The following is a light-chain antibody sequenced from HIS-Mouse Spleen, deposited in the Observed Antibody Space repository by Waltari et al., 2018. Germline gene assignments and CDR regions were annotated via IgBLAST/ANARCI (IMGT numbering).Light chain of an antibody. CDR1: QSVSSN. CDR3: QQYNNWPPRYT. V-gene: IGKV3-15*01. Sequence: DIVMTQSPATLSVSPGERATLHCRSSQSVSSNLAWYQQKPGQAPRRLIYGASPRATGIPARFSGSGSGTEFTLTISSLQSEDFAVYYCQQYNNWPPRYTFGQGTKLEIK. CDR2: GAS. J-gene: IGKJ2*01.